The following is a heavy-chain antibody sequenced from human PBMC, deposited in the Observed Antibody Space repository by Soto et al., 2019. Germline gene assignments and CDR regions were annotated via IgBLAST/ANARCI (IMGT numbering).Heavy chain of an antibody. Sequence: PSETLSLTCTVSGGSVSSGSYYWSWIRQPPGKGLEWIGYIYYSGSTNYNPSLKSRVTISVDTSKNQFSLKLSSVTAADTAVYYCARLSGSYGSGSYYYPWFDPWGQGTLVTVPQ. D-gene: IGHD3-10*01. CDR1: GGSVSSGSYY. CDR3: ARLSGSYGSGSYYYPWFDP. V-gene: IGHV4-61*01. J-gene: IGHJ5*02. CDR2: IYYSGST.